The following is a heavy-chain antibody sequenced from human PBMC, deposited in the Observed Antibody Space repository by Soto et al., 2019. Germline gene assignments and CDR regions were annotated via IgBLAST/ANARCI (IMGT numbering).Heavy chain of an antibody. V-gene: IGHV4-30-4*01. D-gene: IGHD4-17*01. CDR3: ARSTTVTTYDGMDV. J-gene: IGHJ6*02. CDR2: IYYSGST. Sequence: QVQLQESGPGLVKPSQTLSLTCTVSGGSISSGDYYWSWIRQPPGKGLEWIGYIYYSGSTYYNPSLKSRVTTSVDTSKNQVSLKLSSVTAADTAVYYCARSTTVTTYDGMDVWGQGTTVTVSS. CDR1: GGSISSGDYY.